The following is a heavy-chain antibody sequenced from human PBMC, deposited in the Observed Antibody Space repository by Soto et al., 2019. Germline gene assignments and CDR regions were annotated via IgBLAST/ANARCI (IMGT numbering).Heavy chain of an antibody. V-gene: IGHV1-8*01. CDR3: ARRRGSNGWFDL. D-gene: IGHD2-8*01. Sequence: QVQLVQSGAEVKKPGASVEVSCKASGYTFINYDMNWVRQATGQGLEWVGWMNPESGNTGYAQTFQGRVTLTGNTSLSSVYMELSSLTSEDTAIYYCARRRGSNGWFDLWGQGTLVTVSS. CDR1: GYTFINYD. CDR2: MNPESGNT. J-gene: IGHJ5*02.